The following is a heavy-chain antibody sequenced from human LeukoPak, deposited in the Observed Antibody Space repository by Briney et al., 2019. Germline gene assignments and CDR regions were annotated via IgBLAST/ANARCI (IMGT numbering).Heavy chain of an antibody. J-gene: IGHJ5*02. CDR2: IWRGGNYK. Sequence: PGRSLTLSCSASGINFRMHAMHWVRQAPGKGLEWVAMIWRGGNYKFYVDSVKGRSTISRDDSRSMLYLQMDSLTAEDTAVYYCVIDPPDSGWAFWSWGQGALVTVSS. V-gene: IGHV3-33*01. CDR1: GINFRMHA. D-gene: IGHD6-19*01. CDR3: VIDPPDSGWAFWS.